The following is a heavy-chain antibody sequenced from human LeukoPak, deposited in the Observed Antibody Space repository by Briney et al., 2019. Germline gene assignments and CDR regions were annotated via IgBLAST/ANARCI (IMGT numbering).Heavy chain of an antibody. CDR1: GYTFTSYY. Sequence: ASVKVSCKASGYTFTSYYMHWVRQAPGRGLEWMGIINPSGGSTSYAQKFQGRVTMTRDTSTSTVYMELSSLRSEDTAVYYCARGEITMVRGGKTRTTAGTFDYWGQGTLVTVSS. CDR3: ARGEITMVRGGKTRTTAGTFDY. D-gene: IGHD3-10*01. V-gene: IGHV1-46*01. CDR2: INPSGGST. J-gene: IGHJ4*02.